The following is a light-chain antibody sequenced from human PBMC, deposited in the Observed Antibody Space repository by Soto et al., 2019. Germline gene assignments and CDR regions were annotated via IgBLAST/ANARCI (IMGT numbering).Light chain of an antibody. CDR3: QQYGGSPPLT. J-gene: IGKJ4*01. Sequence: ENVLTQSPGTLSLSPGDRATLSCRASQSLSRTYIAWYQQQPGLAPRLLIYGASNRATGIPDRFSGSASGTDFTLTISRLDAEDFAVYYCQQYGGSPPLTFGGGTKVEIK. CDR1: QSLSRTY. V-gene: IGKV3-20*01. CDR2: GAS.